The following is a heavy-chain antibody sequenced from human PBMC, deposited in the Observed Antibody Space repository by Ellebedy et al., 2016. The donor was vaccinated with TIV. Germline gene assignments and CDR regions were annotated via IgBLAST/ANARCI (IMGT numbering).Heavy chain of an antibody. CDR2: IYYTGST. CDR1: GDSISRSSYY. D-gene: IGHD3-10*01. Sequence: SETLSLTCTVSGDSISRSSYYWGWIPQPPGKGLEWIGSIYYTGSTDYNPSLKSRVAISADPSKNQFSLRLSSVTAADTAVYYCARWFGELLYVRWFDPWGQGTLVTVSS. J-gene: IGHJ5*02. V-gene: IGHV4-39*01. CDR3: ARWFGELLYVRWFDP.